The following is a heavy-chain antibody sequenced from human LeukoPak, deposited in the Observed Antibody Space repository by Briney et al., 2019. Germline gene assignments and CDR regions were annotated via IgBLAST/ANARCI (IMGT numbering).Heavy chain of an antibody. CDR1: GYTFTSYG. CDR2: ISAYNGNT. J-gene: IGHJ4*02. V-gene: IGHV1-18*01. Sequence: ASVKVSCKASGYTFTSYGISWVRQAPGQGLEWMGGISAYNGNTNYAQKLQGRVTMTTDTSTSTAYMELRSLRSDDTAVYYCARDSEVTVTATFDYWGQGTLVTVSS. D-gene: IGHD4-17*01. CDR3: ARDSEVTVTATFDY.